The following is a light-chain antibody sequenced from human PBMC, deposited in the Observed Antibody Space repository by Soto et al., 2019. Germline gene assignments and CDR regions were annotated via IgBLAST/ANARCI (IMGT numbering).Light chain of an antibody. CDR1: QALNTR. Sequence: EIVLTQSPATLSAFPGDRVTLSCRASQALNTRLAWYQHKPGQAPRLLIYLTSNRAAGVPSRFSAWGSETDFTLTISDVQTEDFHVYYCHKRQSWNRTLGQGTKVDIK. CDR2: LTS. J-gene: IGKJ1*01. CDR3: HKRQSWNRT. V-gene: IGKV3D-11*01.